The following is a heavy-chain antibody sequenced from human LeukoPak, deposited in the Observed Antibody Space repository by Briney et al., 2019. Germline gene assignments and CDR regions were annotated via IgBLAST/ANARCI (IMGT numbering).Heavy chain of an antibody. J-gene: IGHJ4*02. V-gene: IGHV3-30*18. CDR1: GFTFSSCG. Sequence: GGSLRLSCAASGFTFSSCGMHWVRRAPGKGLEWVAVITYDGDTTYFEDSVKGRFTISRDTSKSTLYLQMNSLGAEDTAVYYCVKEQGSGSYRTADYWGQGTLVTVSS. D-gene: IGHD3-10*01. CDR2: ITYDGDTT. CDR3: VKEQGSGSYRTADY.